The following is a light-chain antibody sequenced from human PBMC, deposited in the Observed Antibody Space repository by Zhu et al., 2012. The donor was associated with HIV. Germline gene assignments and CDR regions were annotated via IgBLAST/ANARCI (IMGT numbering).Light chain of an antibody. J-gene: IGKJ3*01. V-gene: IGKV1-9*01. Sequence: DVQLTQSPAFLSASVGDRVTITCRASEGVSRYLAWYQQKPGKAPKLLIYDTSILQSGVPSTFSGSGSGTEFTLTISSLQPEDFATYYCQQLNTYPLFTFGPGTKVDIK. CDR1: EGVSRY. CDR2: DTS. CDR3: QQLNTYPLFT.